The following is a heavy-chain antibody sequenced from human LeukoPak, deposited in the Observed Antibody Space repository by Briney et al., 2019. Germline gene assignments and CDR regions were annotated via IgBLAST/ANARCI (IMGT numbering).Heavy chain of an antibody. Sequence: GGSLRLSCAASGCTPRNYWMHWVRQAPGKGLVWVSRINSDGSSTTYADSVKGRFTISRDNAKNTLYLQMNSLRAEDTAMYYCVRQYSYDSSGYYPWDYWGQGTLVTVSS. CDR3: VRQYSYDSSGYYPWDY. CDR1: GCTPRNYW. J-gene: IGHJ4*02. V-gene: IGHV3-74*01. D-gene: IGHD3-22*01. CDR2: INSDGSST.